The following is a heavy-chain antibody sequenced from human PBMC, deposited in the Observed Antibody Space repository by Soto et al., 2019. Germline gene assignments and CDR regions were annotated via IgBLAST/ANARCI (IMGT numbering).Heavy chain of an antibody. CDR3: ARVSNYYDSSGPWDY. D-gene: IGHD3-22*01. CDR2: ISYDGSNK. Sequence: GGSLRLSCAASGFTFSSYAMHWVRQAPGKGLEWVAVISYDGSNKYYADSVKGRFTISRDNSKTTLYLQMNSLRAENTAVYYCARVSNYYDSSGPWDYWGQGTLVTVSS. V-gene: IGHV3-30-3*01. J-gene: IGHJ4*02. CDR1: GFTFSSYA.